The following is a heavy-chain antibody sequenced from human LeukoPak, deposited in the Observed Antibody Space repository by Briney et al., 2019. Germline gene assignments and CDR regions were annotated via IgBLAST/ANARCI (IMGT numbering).Heavy chain of an antibody. J-gene: IGHJ4*02. V-gene: IGHV3-30*18. CDR2: ISYDGSNQ. D-gene: IGHD6-19*01. CDR3: AKGEQYSSAWYHSSGDY. Sequence: GGSLRLSCAASGFTFSSYGMHWVCQAPGKGLEWMAVISYDGSNQYYADSVKGRFSISRDNAKNTVYLQMNSLGAEDTAVYYCAKGEQYSSAWYHSSGDYWGQGTLVTVSS. CDR1: GFTFSSYG.